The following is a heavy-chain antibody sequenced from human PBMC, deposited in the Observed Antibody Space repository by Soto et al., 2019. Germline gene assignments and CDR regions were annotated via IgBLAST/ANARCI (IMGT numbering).Heavy chain of an antibody. CDR1: GGTFSTYA. V-gene: IGHV1-69*12. CDR3: ASGIQLWLRRINNGYSG. D-gene: IGHD5-18*01. Sequence: QVQLVQSGAEVKKPESSVKVSCKAPGGTFSTYAISWVRQAPGQGLDWMGGIIPMFGTANYAQRIQDRVTITADESTSTVYMELSSLRSEDTAVYFCASGIQLWLRRINNGYSGWGQGTLVTVSS. CDR2: IIPMFGTA. J-gene: IGHJ4*02.